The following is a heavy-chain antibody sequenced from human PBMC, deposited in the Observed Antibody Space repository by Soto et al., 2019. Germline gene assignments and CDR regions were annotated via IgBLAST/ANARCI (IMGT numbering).Heavy chain of an antibody. J-gene: IGHJ5*02. CDR2: IIPIFGTA. Sequence: SVKVSCKASGGTFSSYAISRVRQAPGQGLEWMGGIIPIFGTANYAQKFQGGVTITADKSTSTAYMELSSLRSEDTAVYYCARFVEPDNWFDPWGQGTLVTVSS. CDR1: GGTFSSYA. D-gene: IGHD1-1*01. CDR3: ARFVEPDNWFDP. V-gene: IGHV1-69*06.